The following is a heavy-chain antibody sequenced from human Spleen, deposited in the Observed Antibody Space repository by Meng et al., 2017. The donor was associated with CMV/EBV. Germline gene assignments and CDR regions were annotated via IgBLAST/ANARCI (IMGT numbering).Heavy chain of an antibody. CDR1: GFSFSSYA. Sequence: GESLKISCAVSGFSFSSYAMHWVRQAPGKGLEWVAAVSYDGTNKYYADSVKGQFTISRDNSKNTLHLQMNSLGNEDTAVYFCARGMAMGAGGMDVWGQGTTVTVSS. CDR3: ARGMAMGAGGMDV. CDR2: VSYDGTNK. D-gene: IGHD1-26*01. V-gene: IGHV3-30-3*01. J-gene: IGHJ6*02.